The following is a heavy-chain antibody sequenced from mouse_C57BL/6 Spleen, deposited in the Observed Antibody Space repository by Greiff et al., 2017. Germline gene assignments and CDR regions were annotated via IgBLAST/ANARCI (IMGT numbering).Heavy chain of an antibody. Sequence: QVQLQQPGAELVKPGASVKLSCKASGYTFTSYWMHWVKQRPGQGLEWIGMIHPNSGSTNYNEKFKSKATLTVDKSSSTADMQLSSLTSEDSAVYYCARSSYVGYAMDYWGQGTSVTVSS. V-gene: IGHV1-64*01. CDR3: ARSSYVGYAMDY. CDR1: GYTFTSYW. D-gene: IGHD1-1*01. CDR2: IHPNSGST. J-gene: IGHJ4*01.